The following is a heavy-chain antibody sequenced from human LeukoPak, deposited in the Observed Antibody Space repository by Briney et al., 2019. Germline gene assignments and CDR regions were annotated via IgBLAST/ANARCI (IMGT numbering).Heavy chain of an antibody. V-gene: IGHV3-66*01. J-gene: IGHJ4*02. Sequence: GGSLRLSCAASGFTVSSNYMSWVRQAPGQGLEWVSVIYTGGSTYYAVSVKRRFTISRDNAKNSLYLQMTSLRAEDTAVYYCAREITWGQGTLVTVSS. CDR3: AREIT. CDR2: IYTGGST. CDR1: GFTVSSNY.